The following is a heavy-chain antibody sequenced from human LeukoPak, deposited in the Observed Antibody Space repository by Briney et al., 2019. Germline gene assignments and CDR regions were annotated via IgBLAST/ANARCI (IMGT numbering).Heavy chain of an antibody. V-gene: IGHV3-23*01. CDR2: ISGSGGGT. J-gene: IGHJ4*02. CDR1: GFSFSNYA. D-gene: IGHD2-2*01. Sequence: GGSLRLSCAASGFSFSNYAMNWVRQAPGKGLEWVSLISGSGGGTYYVDSVKGRFTISRDISNNILYLQMNTLRAEDTAVYYCARDAGYYSSLYYFDFWGQGTLVTVSS. CDR3: ARDAGYYSSLYYFDF.